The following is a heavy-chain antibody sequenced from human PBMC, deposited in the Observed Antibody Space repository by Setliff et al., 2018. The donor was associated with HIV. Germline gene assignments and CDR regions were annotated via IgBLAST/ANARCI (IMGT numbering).Heavy chain of an antibody. V-gene: IGHV4-38-2*01. Sequence: SETLSLTCAVSGYSISTAYYWGWIRQPPGKGLEWIGSISYSGSTNYNPSLKSRVTISIDRSKNQFSLNLSSVTAADTAVYYCARRDWLPLGGLDYWGQGTLVTVSS. CDR1: GYSISTAYY. J-gene: IGHJ4*02. CDR2: ISYSGST. CDR3: ARRDWLPLGGLDY. D-gene: IGHD3-10*01.